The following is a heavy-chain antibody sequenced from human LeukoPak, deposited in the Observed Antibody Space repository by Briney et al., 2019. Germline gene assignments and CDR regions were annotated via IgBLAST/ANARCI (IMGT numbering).Heavy chain of an antibody. CDR3: AKDSAVYDSSEFHAFDI. CDR1: GFTFSSYG. V-gene: IGHV3-30*02. CDR2: IRYDGSNK. J-gene: IGHJ3*02. Sequence: GGSLRLSCAASGFTFSSYGVHWVRQAPGKGLEWVAFIRYDGSNKYYADSVKGRFTISRDNSKNTLYLQMNSLRAEDTAVYYCAKDSAVYDSSEFHAFDIWGQGTMVTVSS. D-gene: IGHD3-22*01.